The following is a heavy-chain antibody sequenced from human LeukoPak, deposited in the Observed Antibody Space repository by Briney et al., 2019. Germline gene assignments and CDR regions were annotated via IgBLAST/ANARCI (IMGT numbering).Heavy chain of an antibody. Sequence: GGSLRLSCAASGFTFSGSAIHWVRQASGKGLEWVGRIRDKANSYATAYITSVKGRFTISRDDSKNTAYLQMSSLKTEDTAVYYCTRWDCTTTGCYPFDYWGQGTLVTVSS. CDR2: IRDKANSYAT. CDR1: GFTFSGSA. V-gene: IGHV3-73*01. D-gene: IGHD2-2*01. J-gene: IGHJ4*02. CDR3: TRWDCTTTGCYPFDY.